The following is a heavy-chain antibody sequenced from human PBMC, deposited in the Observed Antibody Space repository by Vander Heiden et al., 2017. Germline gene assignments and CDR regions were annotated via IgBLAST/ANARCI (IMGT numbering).Heavy chain of an antibody. J-gene: IGHJ4*02. CDR1: GFTFSSYS. Sequence: EVQLVESGGGLVKPGGSLRLSCAASGFTFSSYSMNWVRQVPGKGLEWVSSISSSSSYIYYADSVKGRFTISRDNAKNSLYLQMNSLRAEDTAVYYCARDNYRGYSYGLTGGYWGQGTLVTVSS. CDR2: ISSSSSYI. D-gene: IGHD5-18*01. V-gene: IGHV3-21*01. CDR3: ARDNYRGYSYGLTGGY.